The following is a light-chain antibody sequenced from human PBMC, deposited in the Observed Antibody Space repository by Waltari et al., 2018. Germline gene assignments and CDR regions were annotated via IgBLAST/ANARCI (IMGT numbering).Light chain of an antibody. CDR1: KLEDKF. J-gene: IGLJ3*02. CDR2: RDT. Sequence: SYEVTQPPSVSVSPGQTATIACSGDKLEDKFTAWFQQRPGQSPVLIIYRDTKWPPGIPERFLGSNSGNTATLTISGTQAMDEGDYYCQAWDSSSVVFGGGTKLTVL. CDR3: QAWDSSSVV. V-gene: IGLV3-1*01.